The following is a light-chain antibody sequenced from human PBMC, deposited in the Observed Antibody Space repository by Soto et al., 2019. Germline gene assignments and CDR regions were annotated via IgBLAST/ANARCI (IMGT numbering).Light chain of an antibody. CDR1: QSVSSSY. Sequence: EIVLTQSPGTLSLSPGERATLSCRASQSVSSSYLAWYQQKPGQAPRLLIYGASTRATGLPARFSGSGSGTDFTLSISRLEFEDFAVYYCQQYGSSPSVTFGPGT. V-gene: IGKV3-20*01. CDR2: GAS. CDR3: QQYGSSPSVT. J-gene: IGKJ3*01.